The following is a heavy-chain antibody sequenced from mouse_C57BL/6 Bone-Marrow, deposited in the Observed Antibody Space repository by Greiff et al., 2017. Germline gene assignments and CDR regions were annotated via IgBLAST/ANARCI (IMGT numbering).Heavy chain of an antibody. CDR2: ISYDGSN. CDR1: GYSITSGYY. D-gene: IGHD1-1*01. V-gene: IGHV3-6*01. CDR3: ARGHYGSSLAMDY. J-gene: IGHJ4*01. Sequence: ESGPGLVKPSQSLSLTCSVTGYSITSGYYWNWIRQFPGNKLEWMGYISYDGSNNYNPSLKNRISITRDTSKNQFFLKLNSVTTEDTATYYCARGHYGSSLAMDYWGQGTSVTVSS.